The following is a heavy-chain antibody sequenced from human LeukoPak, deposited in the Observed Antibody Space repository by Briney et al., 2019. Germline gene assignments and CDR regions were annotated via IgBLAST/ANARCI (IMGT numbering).Heavy chain of an antibody. CDR2: INHSGST. D-gene: IGHD5-18*01. V-gene: IGHV4-34*01. CDR3: ASYTAGGGGLDY. Sequence: GSLRLSCTASGFNFSIAWLNWVRQPPGKGLEWIGEINHSGSTNYNPSLKSRVTISVDTSKNQFSLKLSSVTAADTAVYYCASYTAGGGGLDYWGQGTLVTVSS. J-gene: IGHJ4*02. CDR1: GFNFSIAW.